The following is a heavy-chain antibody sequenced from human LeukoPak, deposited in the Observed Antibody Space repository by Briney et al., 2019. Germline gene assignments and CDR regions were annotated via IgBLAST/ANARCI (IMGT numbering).Heavy chain of an antibody. Sequence: ASVKVSCKASGYTFTSYDINWVRQAPGQGLEWMGWMNPNSGNTRYAQKFQGRVTMTRDTSMSTAYMELSSLRPEDTAVYYCARGPHGGYDFYYWGQGTLVTVSS. D-gene: IGHD5-12*01. J-gene: IGHJ4*02. CDR2: MNPNSGNT. CDR3: ARGPHGGYDFYY. CDR1: GYTFTSYD. V-gene: IGHV1-8*01.